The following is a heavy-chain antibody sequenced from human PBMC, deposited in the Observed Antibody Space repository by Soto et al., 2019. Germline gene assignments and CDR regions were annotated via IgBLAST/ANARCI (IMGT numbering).Heavy chain of an antibody. D-gene: IGHD3-22*01. Sequence: ASVKVSCKASGYTFTSYYMHWVRQAPGQGLEWMGIINPSGGSTSYAQKFQGRVTMTRGTSTSTVYMELSSLRSEDTAVYYCARAAYYYDSSGSYDAFDIWDHGTMVTVSS. V-gene: IGHV1-46*01. CDR3: ARAAYYYDSSGSYDAFDI. CDR1: GYTFTSYY. J-gene: IGHJ3*02. CDR2: INPSGGST.